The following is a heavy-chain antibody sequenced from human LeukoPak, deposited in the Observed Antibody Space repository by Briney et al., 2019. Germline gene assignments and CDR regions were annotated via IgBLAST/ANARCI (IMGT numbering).Heavy chain of an antibody. CDR1: GFSFRSFE. CDR2: ISSSGGTI. J-gene: IGHJ6*02. V-gene: IGHV3-48*03. CDR3: ARSTELSDPYFYYGMDV. Sequence: GGSLRLSCVASGFSFRSFEMNWVRQAPGKGLECISYISSSGGTIYHADSVKGRFTISRDNANNSLYLQMTSLRAEDTAIYYCARSTELSDPYFYYGMDVWGQGTTVTVSS. D-gene: IGHD1-26*01.